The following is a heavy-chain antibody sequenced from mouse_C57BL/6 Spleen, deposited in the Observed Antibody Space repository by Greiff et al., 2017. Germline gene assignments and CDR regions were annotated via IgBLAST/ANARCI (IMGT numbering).Heavy chain of an antibody. CDR1: GYTFTDYY. Sequence: QVQLKQSGPELVKPGASVKISCKASGYTFTDYYINWVKQRPGQGLEWIGWIYPGSGNTKYNEKFKGKATLTVDTSSSTAYMQLSSLTSEDSAVYFCARDTTVVATKYYFDYWGQGTTLTVSS. D-gene: IGHD1-1*01. CDR2: IYPGSGNT. V-gene: IGHV1-84*01. CDR3: ARDTTVVATKYYFDY. J-gene: IGHJ2*01.